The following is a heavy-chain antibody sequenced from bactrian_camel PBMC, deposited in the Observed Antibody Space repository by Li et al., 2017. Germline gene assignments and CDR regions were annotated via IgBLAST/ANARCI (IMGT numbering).Heavy chain of an antibody. V-gene: IGHV3S53*01. J-gene: IGHJ6*01. D-gene: IGHD3*01. CDR2: IIASGNT. Sequence: HVQLVESGGGSVQAGGSLRLSCAASAYTYNSNCKGWIRQAPGREREGVAAIIASGNTYYADSVKGRFTISRDNAATTLFLQMDSLKPEDTAVYHCAAEPRGSASRGQGTQVTVS. CDR1: AYTYNSNC. CDR3: AAEPRGSAS.